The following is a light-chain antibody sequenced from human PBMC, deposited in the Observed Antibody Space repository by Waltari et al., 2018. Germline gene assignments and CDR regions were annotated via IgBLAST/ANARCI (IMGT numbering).Light chain of an antibody. CDR1: QGIRHY. V-gene: IGKV1-27*01. J-gene: IGKJ1*01. CDR2: AAS. Sequence: DIQMTQSPSSLSASVGDRVTIPCRASQGIRHYLAWYQQKPGKVPKILIYAASTLQSGVPSRFSGSGSGTDFTLTISSLQPEDVATYYCQKYNSAPWTFGQGTKVEIK. CDR3: QKYNSAPWT.